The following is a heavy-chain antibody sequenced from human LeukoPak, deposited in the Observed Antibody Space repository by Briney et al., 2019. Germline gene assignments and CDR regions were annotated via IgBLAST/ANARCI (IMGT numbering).Heavy chain of an antibody. D-gene: IGHD4-23*01. CDR3: ARDYVEHGGNSERY. CDR1: GYTFTGYY. CDR2: INPNSGGT. J-gene: IGHJ4*02. V-gene: IGHV1-2*02. Sequence: ASVTVSCKASGYTFTGYYMHWVRQAPGQGLEWMGWINPNSGGTNYAQKFQGRVTMTRDTSISTAYMELSRLRSDDTAVSYCARDYVEHGGNSERYWGQGTLVTVSS.